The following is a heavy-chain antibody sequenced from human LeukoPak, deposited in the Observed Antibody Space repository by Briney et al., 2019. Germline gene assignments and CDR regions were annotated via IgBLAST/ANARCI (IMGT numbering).Heavy chain of an antibody. CDR2: IPSDEINK. D-gene: IGHD6-13*01. Sequence: PGGSLRLSCVVSGFTFSGYGMHWVRQAPGKGLEWVAFIPSDEINKYYADSVKGRFTISRDNSKNTLYLQINSLRAEDTAVYYCAKDFGNLGGSSRYFDYWGQGTLVTVSS. J-gene: IGHJ4*02. V-gene: IGHV3-30*02. CDR3: AKDFGNLGGSSRYFDY. CDR1: GFTFSGYG.